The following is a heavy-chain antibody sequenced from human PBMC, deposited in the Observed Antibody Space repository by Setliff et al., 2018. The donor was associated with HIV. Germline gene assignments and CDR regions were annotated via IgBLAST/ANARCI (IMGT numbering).Heavy chain of an antibody. CDR2: ISGSARST. V-gene: IGHV3-23*01. CDR3: AKDLYSNPYYFDN. CDR1: GFTLSQYA. J-gene: IGHJ4*02. Sequence: GGSLRLSCEASGFTLSQYAMSWVRQAPGKGLEWVSGISGSARSTYYADSVKGRFTISRDNSKNTLNLQMNSLRAEDSAIYFCAKDLYSNPYYFDNWGQGTLVTVSS. D-gene: IGHD4-4*01.